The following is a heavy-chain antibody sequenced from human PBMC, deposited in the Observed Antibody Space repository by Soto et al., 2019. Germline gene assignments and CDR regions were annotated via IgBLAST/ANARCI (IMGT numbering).Heavy chain of an antibody. J-gene: IGHJ4*02. CDR1: GFNFNNYG. V-gene: IGHV3-30*18. Sequence: QVQLVESGGGVVQPGGSLRLSYAGSGFNFNNYGMYWVRQAPGKGLEWVAFISFQGTNDYYAEAVKGRFTISKDYSKKTLFLQMNSLRADDTAMYYCVKLMFDHDSSGFSGDYWGQGTLVTVS. CDR2: ISFQGTND. D-gene: IGHD3-22*01. CDR3: VKLMFDHDSSGFSGDY.